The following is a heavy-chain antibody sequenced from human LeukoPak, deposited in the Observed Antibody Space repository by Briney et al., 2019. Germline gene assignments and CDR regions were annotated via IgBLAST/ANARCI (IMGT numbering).Heavy chain of an antibody. CDR3: ARDPRSRWELLTRFDY. D-gene: IGHD1-26*01. Sequence: GASVKVSCKASGYTFTSYYMHWVRQAPGQGLEWMGIINPSGGSTSYAQKFQGRVTMTTDTSTSTAYMELRSLRSDDTAVYYCARDPRSRWELLTRFDYWGQGTLVTVSS. CDR1: GYTFTSYY. CDR2: INPSGGST. V-gene: IGHV1-46*01. J-gene: IGHJ4*02.